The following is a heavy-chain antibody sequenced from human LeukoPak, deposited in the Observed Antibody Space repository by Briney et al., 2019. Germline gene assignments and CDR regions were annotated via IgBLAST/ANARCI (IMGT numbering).Heavy chain of an antibody. V-gene: IGHV1-2*02. CDR1: GYTFTGYY. D-gene: IGHD5-18*01. J-gene: IGHJ4*02. Sequence: ASVKVSCKASGYTFTGYYMHWVRQAPGQGLEWMGWINPNSGGTNYAQKFQGRVTMTRDTSISTAYMELSRLRSDDTAVYYCARDGIGGTAMVSPDYWGREPWSPSPQ. CDR2: INPNSGGT. CDR3: ARDGIGGTAMVSPDY.